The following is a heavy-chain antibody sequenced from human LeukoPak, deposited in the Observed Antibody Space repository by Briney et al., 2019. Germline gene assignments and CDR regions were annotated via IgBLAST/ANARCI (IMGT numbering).Heavy chain of an antibody. CDR2: IHYTRST. CDR1: GGSISDQNYY. V-gene: IGHV4-39*07. Sequence: SETLSLTCSVSGGSISDQNYYWGWIRQPPGKGLAWIGTIHYTRSTYYNPSLKSRVTLSVDTSKNQFSLKLSSVTAADTALYYCAREGVLGAVDYWGQGTLVTVSS. D-gene: IGHD1-26*01. CDR3: AREGVLGAVDY. J-gene: IGHJ4*02.